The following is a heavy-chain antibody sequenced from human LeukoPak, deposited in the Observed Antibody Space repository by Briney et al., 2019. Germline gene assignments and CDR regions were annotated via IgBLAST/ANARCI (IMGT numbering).Heavy chain of an antibody. CDR3: ARQCSSTSCYSY. CDR1: GGSISSSTYY. J-gene: IGHJ4*02. Sequence: PSETLSLTCTVSGGSISSSTYYWGRIRQPPGKGLEWIGNIYYGGSTFYNPSLKSRVTISLDTSKNQFSLKLSSVTAADTAVYFCARQCSSTSCYSYWGQGTLVTVSS. CDR2: IYYGGST. V-gene: IGHV4-39*01. D-gene: IGHD2-2*01.